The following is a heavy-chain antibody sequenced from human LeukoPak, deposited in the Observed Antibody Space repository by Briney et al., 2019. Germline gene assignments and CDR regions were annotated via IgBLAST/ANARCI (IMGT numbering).Heavy chain of an antibody. J-gene: IGHJ6*02. Sequence: SVKVSCKASGGTFSSYAISWVRQAPGQGLEWMGGIIPIFGTANYAQKFQGRVTITADESTSTAYMELRSLRSDDTAVYYCARAGPTMIVVVTDHYGMDVWGQGTTVTVSS. V-gene: IGHV1-69*13. D-gene: IGHD3-22*01. CDR2: IIPIFGTA. CDR1: GGTFSSYA. CDR3: ARAGPTMIVVVTDHYGMDV.